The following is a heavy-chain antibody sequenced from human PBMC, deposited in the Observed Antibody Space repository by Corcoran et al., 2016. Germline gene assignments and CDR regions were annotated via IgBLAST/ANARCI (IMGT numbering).Heavy chain of an antibody. J-gene: IGHJ6*02. CDR1: GFTLSNAW. Sequence: EVQLVASGGGLVKPGGSLRLSCAASGFTLSNAWMNWVSQAPGKGLEWAGRIKSKTDGETTDYAAPVKGSFTISRDDSKNTLYLQMNSLKTEETAVYYWSAEWGTVSRVYDYGVDVWGQGTTVTGSS. V-gene: IGHV3-15*07. CDR2: IKSKTDGETT. D-gene: IGHD2-2*01. CDR3: SAEWGTVSRVYDYGVDV.